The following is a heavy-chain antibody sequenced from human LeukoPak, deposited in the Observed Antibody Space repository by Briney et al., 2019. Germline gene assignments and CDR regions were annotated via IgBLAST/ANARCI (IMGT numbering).Heavy chain of an antibody. V-gene: IGHV1-18*01. CDR3: ARVKDYDYVWGSYRYTPYFDY. CDR2: ISAYNGNT. D-gene: IGHD3-16*02. J-gene: IGHJ4*02. CDR1: GYTFTSYG. Sequence: ASVTVSCKTSGYTFTSYGISWVRQAPGQGLEWMGWISAYNGNTNYAQKLQGRVTMTTDTSTSTAYMELRSLRSDDTAVYYCARVKDYDYVWGSYRYTPYFDYWGQGTLVTVSS.